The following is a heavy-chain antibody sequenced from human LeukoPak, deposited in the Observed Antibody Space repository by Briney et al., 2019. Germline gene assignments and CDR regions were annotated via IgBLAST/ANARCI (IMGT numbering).Heavy chain of an antibody. V-gene: IGHV3-21*01. CDR1: GFTFSSYT. J-gene: IGHJ4*02. CDR3: ARALTTLTYEGY. Sequence: GGSLRLSCAASGFTFSSYTMHWIRQAPGKGLEWVSSISGSNSYIFYADSVKGRLTVSRDNAKDSLYLQMNSLRAEDTAVYYCARALTTLTYEGYWGQGTLVTVSS. CDR2: ISGSNSYI. D-gene: IGHD1-1*01.